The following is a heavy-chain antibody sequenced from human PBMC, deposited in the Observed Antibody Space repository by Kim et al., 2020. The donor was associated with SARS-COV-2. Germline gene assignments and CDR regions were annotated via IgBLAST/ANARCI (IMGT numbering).Heavy chain of an antibody. J-gene: IGHJ6*02. Sequence: SETLSLTCTVSGGSVSSGSYYWSWIRQPPGKGLEWIGYIYYSGSTNYNPSLKSRVTISVDTSKNQFSLKLSSVTAADTAVYYCARGRWTGPEDVWGQGTTVTVSS. D-gene: IGHD2-8*02. CDR2: IYYSGST. CDR1: GGSVSSGSYY. V-gene: IGHV4-61*01. CDR3: ARGRWTGPEDV.